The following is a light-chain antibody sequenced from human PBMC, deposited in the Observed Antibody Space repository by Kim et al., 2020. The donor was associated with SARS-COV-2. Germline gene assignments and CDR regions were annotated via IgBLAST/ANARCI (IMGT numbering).Light chain of an antibody. Sequence: PRGTVTLTCGSSTGTAAGGHNPYWFQQKAGQAPKTLIYETTNKHPWTPARFSGSLLGDKAALTLSGAQPEDEADYYCMLSYGGAWVFGGGTQLTVL. CDR1: TGTAAGGHN. V-gene: IGLV7-46*01. CDR2: ETT. J-gene: IGLJ3*02. CDR3: MLSYGGAWV.